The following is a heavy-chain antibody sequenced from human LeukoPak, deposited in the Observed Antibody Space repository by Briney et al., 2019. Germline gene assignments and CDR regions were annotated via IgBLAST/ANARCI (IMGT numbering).Heavy chain of an antibody. V-gene: IGHV3-11*04. CDR3: ARSKLAVSGNYFDY. CDR1: GFTFSDYY. Sequence: TGGSLRLSCAASGFTFSDYYMSWIRQAPGKGLEWVSYISSSGSTIYYADSVKGRFTISRDNAKNSLYLQMNSLRAEDTAVYYCARSKLAVSGNYFDYWGQGTLVTVSS. CDR2: ISSSGSTI. J-gene: IGHJ4*02. D-gene: IGHD6-19*01.